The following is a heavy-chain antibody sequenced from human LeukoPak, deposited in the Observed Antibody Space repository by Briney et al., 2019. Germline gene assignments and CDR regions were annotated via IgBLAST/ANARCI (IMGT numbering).Heavy chain of an antibody. CDR3: ARVAKPNQWLVWAFDI. CDR1: GFTFSSYG. V-gene: IGHV3-66*01. CDR2: IYAGGST. J-gene: IGHJ3*02. Sequence: PGGSLRLSCAASGFTFSSYGMHWVRQAPGKGLEWVSVIYAGGSTYYADSVKGRSTISRDSSKNTLYLQVNSLRAEDTAVYYCARVAKPNQWLVWAFDIWGQGTMVTVSS. D-gene: IGHD6-19*01.